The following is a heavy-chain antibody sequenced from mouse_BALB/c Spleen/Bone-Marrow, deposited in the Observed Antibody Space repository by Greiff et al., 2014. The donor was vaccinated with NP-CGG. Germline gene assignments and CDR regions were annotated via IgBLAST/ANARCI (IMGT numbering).Heavy chain of an antibody. Sequence: QVQLQQPGAELVRPGASVALSCKASGYTFTDYEMHWVKQTPVHGLEWIGAIDPETGGTAYNQKFKGKATLTADKSSSTAYMELRSRTSEDSAVYYCTREGYGNSYCFDYWGQGTTLTVSS. V-gene: IGHV1-15*01. CDR2: IDPETGGT. D-gene: IGHD2-1*01. J-gene: IGHJ2*01. CDR3: TREGYGNSYCFDY. CDR1: GYTFTDYE.